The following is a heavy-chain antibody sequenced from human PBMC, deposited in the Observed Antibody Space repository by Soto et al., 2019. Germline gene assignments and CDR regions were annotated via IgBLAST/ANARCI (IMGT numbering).Heavy chain of an antibody. D-gene: IGHD6-13*01. CDR2: IYYSGST. Sequence: SETLTLTCTVSGDSIGSHYWNWIRQPPGRGLEWIGYIYYSGSTNFNPSLKSRVTISINRSKNQFSLKLSSVTAADTAVCYCARGHNSLQLDGGWFDPWGQGALVTVS. J-gene: IGHJ5*02. CDR1: GDSIGSHY. V-gene: IGHV4-59*11. CDR3: ARGHNSLQLDGGWFDP.